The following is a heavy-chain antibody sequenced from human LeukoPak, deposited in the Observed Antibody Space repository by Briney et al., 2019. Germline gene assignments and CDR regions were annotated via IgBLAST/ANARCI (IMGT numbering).Heavy chain of an antibody. CDR1: GGSVSSGSYY. V-gene: IGHV4-61*01. Sequence: PETLSLTCTVSGGSVSSGSYYWSWIRQPPGKGLEWIGYIYYSGSTNYNPSLKSRVTISVDTSKNQFSLKLSSVTAADTAVYYCARSYYQYYFDYWGQGTLVTVSS. D-gene: IGHD1-26*01. CDR2: IYYSGST. J-gene: IGHJ4*02. CDR3: ARSYYQYYFDY.